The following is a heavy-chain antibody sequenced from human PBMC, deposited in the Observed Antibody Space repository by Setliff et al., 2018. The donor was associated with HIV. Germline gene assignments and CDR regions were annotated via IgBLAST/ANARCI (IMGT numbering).Heavy chain of an antibody. Sequence: SETLSLTCTVSGASISSDSRSWIRQSPGKGLEWIGFILNREITNYNPSLQSRVSISMDTSKNQFSLKLHSVTAADTAIYHCAKGGASSHWLGPWGQGTLVTVS. CDR1: GASISSDS. D-gene: IGHD3-16*01. J-gene: IGHJ5*02. CDR3: AKGGASSHWLGP. V-gene: IGHV4-59*01. CDR2: ILNREIT.